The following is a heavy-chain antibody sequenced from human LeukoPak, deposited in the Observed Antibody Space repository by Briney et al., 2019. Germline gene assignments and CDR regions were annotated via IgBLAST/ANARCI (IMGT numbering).Heavy chain of an antibody. CDR3: ARKTGYYIDY. D-gene: IGHD3-9*01. V-gene: IGHV3-30*03. J-gene: IGHJ4*02. CDR2: ISYDGSNK. CDR1: GLSFSNYG. Sequence: GGSLRLSCVGSGLSFSNYGIHWVRQAPGKGLEWVAVISYDGSNKYYADSVKGRFTISRDNSKNTLYLQMNSLRAEDTAVYYCARKTGYYIDYWGQGTLVTVSS.